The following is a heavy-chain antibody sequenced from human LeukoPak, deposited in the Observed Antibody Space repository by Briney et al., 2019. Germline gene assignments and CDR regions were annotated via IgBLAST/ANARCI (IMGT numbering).Heavy chain of an antibody. CDR2: ISGSGSTR. J-gene: IGHJ4*02. CDR1: GFTFSSYE. D-gene: IGHD2-2*01. V-gene: IGHV3-48*03. Sequence: GGSLRLSCSASGFTFSSYEMNWVRQAPGKGLEWVSYISGSGSTRYYADSVKGRFAISRDNSKDTLDLQMNSLRAEDTAVYYCAKDQKWGPADYYFDSWGQGTLVTVSS. CDR3: AKDQKWGPADYYFDS.